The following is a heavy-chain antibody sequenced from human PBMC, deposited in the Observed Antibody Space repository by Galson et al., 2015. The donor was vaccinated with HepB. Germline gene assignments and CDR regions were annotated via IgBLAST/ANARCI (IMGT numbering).Heavy chain of an antibody. CDR2: IIPIFGTA. J-gene: IGHJ6*03. V-gene: IGHV1-69*13. CDR1: GYTFTGYA. Sequence: SVKVSCKASGYTFTGYAMHWVRQAPGQRLEWMGGIIPIFGTANYAQKFQGRVTITADESTSTAYMELSSLRSEDTAVYYCARGGVVVPAVSLIYYMDVWGKGTTVTVSS. D-gene: IGHD2-2*01. CDR3: ARGGVVVPAVSLIYYMDV.